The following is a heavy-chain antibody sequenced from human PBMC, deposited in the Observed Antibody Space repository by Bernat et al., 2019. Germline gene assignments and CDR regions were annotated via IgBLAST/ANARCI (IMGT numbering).Heavy chain of an antibody. Sequence: QVQLVQSGAEVKTPGASVKVSCKASEYTFTSYDFNWVRQATGQGLEWMGWVSPNSGNTGYAQKFQGRVTMTRDTSISTVYMELSSLRSEDTAVYYCARSPPNWGVDCWGQGTLVTVSS. CDR1: EYTFTSYD. D-gene: IGHD7-27*01. J-gene: IGHJ4*02. CDR3: ARSPPNWGVDC. CDR2: VSPNSGNT. V-gene: IGHV1-8*01.